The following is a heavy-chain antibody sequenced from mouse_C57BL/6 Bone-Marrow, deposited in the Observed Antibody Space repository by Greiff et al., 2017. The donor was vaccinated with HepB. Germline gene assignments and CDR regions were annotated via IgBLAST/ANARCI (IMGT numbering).Heavy chain of an antibody. D-gene: IGHD1-1*01. CDR2: IYPRSGNT. CDR1: GYTFTSYG. V-gene: IGHV1-81*01. J-gene: IGHJ3*01. Sequence: VHLVESGAELARPGASVKLSCKASGYTFTSYGISWVKQRTGQGLEWIGEIYPRSGNTYYNEKFKGKATLTADKSSSTAYMELRSLTSEDSAVYFCAREDYGSRFAYWGQGTLVTVSA. CDR3: AREDYGSRFAY.